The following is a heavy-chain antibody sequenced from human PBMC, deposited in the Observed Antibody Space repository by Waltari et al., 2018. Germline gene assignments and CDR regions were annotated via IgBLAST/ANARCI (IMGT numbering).Heavy chain of an antibody. Sequence: QLQLQESGPGLVKPSETLSLTCTVSGGSISSSSYYWGWIRQPPGKGLEWVGSIYYGGSTYYTPSLKSRVTISVDTSKNHFSLKLSSVTAADTAVYYCARGDPTGGYSYGFDYWARERWSPSPQ. CDR2: IYYGGST. D-gene: IGHD5-18*01. V-gene: IGHV4-39*02. CDR3: ARGDPTGGYSYGFDY. CDR1: GGSISSSSYY. J-gene: IGHJ4*02.